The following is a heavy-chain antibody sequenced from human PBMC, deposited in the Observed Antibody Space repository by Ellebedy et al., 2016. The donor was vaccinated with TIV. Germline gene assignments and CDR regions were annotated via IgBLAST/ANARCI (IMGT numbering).Heavy chain of an antibody. D-gene: IGHD2-8*02. CDR3: ARGTGGAERIGAPLGY. V-gene: IGHV1-69*06. Sequence: SVKVSXXASGGTFSSYAISWVRQAPGQGLEWMGGIIPIFGTANYAQKFQGRVTITADKSTSTAYMELSSLRSEDTAVYYCARGTGGAERIGAPLGYWGQGTLVTVSS. CDR2: IIPIFGTA. J-gene: IGHJ4*02. CDR1: GGTFSSYA.